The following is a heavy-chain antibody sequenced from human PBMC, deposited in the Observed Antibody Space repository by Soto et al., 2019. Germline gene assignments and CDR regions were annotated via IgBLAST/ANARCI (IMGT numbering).Heavy chain of an antibody. Sequence: PLETLSLTCNASVGCITSRGSACGWSRQSPGKGLEWIGTIDYSGNIYYIPSLKTRITIPVDPSKNQPSLKLSSVTAAHTAVYYCERPIHSPGFPSYFDTWGQGTLVNVSS. D-gene: IGHD5-18*01. CDR1: VGCITSRGSA. V-gene: IGHV4-39*01. CDR3: ERPIHSPGFPSYFDT. CDR2: IDYSGNI. J-gene: IGHJ4*02.